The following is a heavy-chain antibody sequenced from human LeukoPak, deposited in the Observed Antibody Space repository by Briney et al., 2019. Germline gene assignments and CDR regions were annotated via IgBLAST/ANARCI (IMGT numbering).Heavy chain of an antibody. CDR2: INHSGST. D-gene: IGHD3-10*01. J-gene: IGHJ5*02. Sequence: SETLSLTCAVYGGSFSGYYWSWIRQPPGKGLEWIGEINHSGSTNYNPSLKSRVTISVDTSKNQFSLKLSSVTAADTAVYYCARKYYYGSGSSPWFDPWGQGTLVTVSS. CDR3: ARKYYYGSGSSPWFDP. CDR1: GGSFSGYY. V-gene: IGHV4-34*01.